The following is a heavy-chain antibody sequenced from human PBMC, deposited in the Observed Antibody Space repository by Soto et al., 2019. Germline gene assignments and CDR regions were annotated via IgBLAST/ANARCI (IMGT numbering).Heavy chain of an antibody. J-gene: IGHJ4*02. V-gene: IGHV4-61*08. D-gene: IGHD7-27*01. Sequence: PSETLSLTCTVSGGSVSSGDFYWSWIRQAPGKGLEWIGWIFYSGSTDYNPSLQSRVTLSVDTSKSQFSLKLSSVTAADAAVYYCARGWGFFDYWGQGALVTVSS. CDR1: GGSVSSGDFY. CDR3: ARGWGFFDY. CDR2: IFYSGST.